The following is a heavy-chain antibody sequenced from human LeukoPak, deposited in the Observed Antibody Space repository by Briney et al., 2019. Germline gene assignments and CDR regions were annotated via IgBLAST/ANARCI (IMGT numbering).Heavy chain of an antibody. D-gene: IGHD3-10*01. CDR3: ARSSMVRGVIISDYFDY. Sequence: GASVKVSCKASGYTFTSYGISWVRQAPGQGLEWMGWINPNSGGTNYAQKFQGRVTMTRDTSISTAYMELSRLRSDDTAVYYCARSSMVRGVIISDYFDYWGQGTLVTVSS. V-gene: IGHV1-2*02. CDR2: INPNSGGT. CDR1: GYTFTSYG. J-gene: IGHJ4*02.